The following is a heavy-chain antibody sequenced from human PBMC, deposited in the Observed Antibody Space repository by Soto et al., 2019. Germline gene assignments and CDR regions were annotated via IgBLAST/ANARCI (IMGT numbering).Heavy chain of an antibody. CDR2: ISAYNGNT. V-gene: IGHV1-18*01. D-gene: IGHD3-9*01. Sequence: EASVKVSCKASGYTFTSYGISWVRQAPGQGLEWMGWISAYNGNTNYAQKLQGRVTMTTDTSTSTAYMELRSLRSDDTAVYYCARTGDVLRYFDSRFDPWGQGTLVTVSS. CDR3: ARTGDVLRYFDSRFDP. CDR1: GYTFTSYG. J-gene: IGHJ5*02.